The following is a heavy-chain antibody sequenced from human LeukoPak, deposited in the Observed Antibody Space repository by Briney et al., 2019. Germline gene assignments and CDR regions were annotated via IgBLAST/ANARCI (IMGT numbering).Heavy chain of an antibody. CDR1: GFTFSSYS. Sequence: GGSLRLSCAASGFTFSSYSMNWVRQAPGKGLEWVSYISSSSSTIYYADSVKGRFTISRDNTKKSLYLQMNSLRAEDTAVYYCARPRGDSGSYYVDRVSAFDIWGQGTMVTVSS. V-gene: IGHV3-48*04. CDR3: ARPRGDSGSYYVDRVSAFDI. J-gene: IGHJ3*02. CDR2: ISSSSSTI. D-gene: IGHD1-26*01.